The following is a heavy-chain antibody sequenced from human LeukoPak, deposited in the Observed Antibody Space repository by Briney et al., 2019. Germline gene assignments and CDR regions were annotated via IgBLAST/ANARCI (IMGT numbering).Heavy chain of an antibody. J-gene: IGHJ6*03. D-gene: IGHD6-13*01. CDR3: ARGAAAAGTRYYYYYYYMDV. CDR2: INHSGNT. Sequence: SETLSLTCGVYGESFSDFNWTWIRQPPGKGLEWIGEINHSGNTNYNPSLKSRVTISVDTSKNQFSLKLSSVTAADTAVYYCARGAAAAGTRYYYYYYYMDVWGKGTTVTISS. CDR1: GESFSDFN. V-gene: IGHV4-34*01.